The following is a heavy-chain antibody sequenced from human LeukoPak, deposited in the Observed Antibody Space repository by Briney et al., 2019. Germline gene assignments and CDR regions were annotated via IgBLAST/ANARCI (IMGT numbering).Heavy chain of an antibody. Sequence: GASVKVSCKASGYTFTSYGISWVRPAPGQGREWMGWISFYSGKTNYIQHLQGRLTMTTDTSTSTAYMELRSLRADDTAVYYCAIGPTIVGVATTTDYWGQGTLVTVSS. CDR3: AIGPTIVGVATTTDY. D-gene: IGHD3-3*01. J-gene: IGHJ4*02. CDR1: GYTFTSYG. CDR2: ISFYSGKT. V-gene: IGHV1-18*01.